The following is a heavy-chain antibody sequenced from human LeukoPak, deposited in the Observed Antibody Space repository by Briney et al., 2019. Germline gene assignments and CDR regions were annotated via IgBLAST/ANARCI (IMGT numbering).Heavy chain of an antibody. V-gene: IGHV3-21*01. Sequence: KTGGSLRLSCAASGFTFSDFTMNWVRQAPGKGLEWVSSISSSSSYIYYADSVKGRFTISRDNAKNSVYLQMNSLRAEDTAVYYCAGTARAYYYYMDVWGKGTTVTVSS. J-gene: IGHJ6*03. CDR2: ISSSSSYI. CDR1: GFTFSDFT. CDR3: AGTARAYYYYMDV.